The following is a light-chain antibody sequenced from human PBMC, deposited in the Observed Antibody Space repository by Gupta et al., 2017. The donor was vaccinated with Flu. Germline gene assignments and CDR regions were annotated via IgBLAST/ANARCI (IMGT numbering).Light chain of an antibody. CDR1: SGSIADNY. J-gene: IGLJ7*01. CDR2: EDD. CDR3: QSHAV. V-gene: IGLV6-57*01. Sequence: KFMLTQPHSVSESPGKTVTISCTRSSGSIADNYVQWYQQRPGSSPTTLIFEDDKRSSGVPDRFSGSIDRSSNSASLTISGLKTEDEADYYCQSHAVFGGGTQLTVL.